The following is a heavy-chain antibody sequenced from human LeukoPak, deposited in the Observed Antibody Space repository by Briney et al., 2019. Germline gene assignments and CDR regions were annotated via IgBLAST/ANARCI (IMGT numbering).Heavy chain of an antibody. J-gene: IGHJ4*02. V-gene: IGHV3-7*04. CDR2: IKQDGSEK. Sequence: GGSLRLSCAASGFTSSSYGMSWVRQAPGKGLEWVANIKQDGSEKYYVDSAKGRFTISRDNAKNSLYLQMNSLRAEDTAVYYCARDRCSSTSCFIDYWGQGTLVTVSS. D-gene: IGHD2-2*01. CDR3: ARDRCSSTSCFIDY. CDR1: GFTSSSYG.